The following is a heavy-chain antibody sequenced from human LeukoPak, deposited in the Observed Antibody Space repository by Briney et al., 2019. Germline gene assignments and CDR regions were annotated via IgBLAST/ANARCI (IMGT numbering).Heavy chain of an antibody. CDR1: GFTFSSYS. D-gene: IGHD6-19*01. J-gene: IGHJ4*02. Sequence: GGSPRLSCAASGFTFSSYSMNWVRQAPGKGLEWVSSISSSSSYIYYADSVKGRFTISRDNAKNSLYLQMNSLRAEGTAVYYCASYSSGWKDYWGQGTLVTVSS. V-gene: IGHV3-21*01. CDR3: ASYSSGWKDY. CDR2: ISSSSSYI.